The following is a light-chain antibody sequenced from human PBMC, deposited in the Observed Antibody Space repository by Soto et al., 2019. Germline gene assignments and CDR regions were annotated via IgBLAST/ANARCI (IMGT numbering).Light chain of an antibody. J-gene: IGKJ4*01. Sequence: DIQMTQSPSSLSASVGDRVTITCQASQDISNYLNWYQQKPGKAPKLLIYDASNLETRVPSRFRGSGSGTDFTVTISSLQPEDISTYYCQQYDNLPLTFGGGTKVEIK. V-gene: IGKV1-33*01. CDR1: QDISNY. CDR2: DAS. CDR3: QQYDNLPLT.